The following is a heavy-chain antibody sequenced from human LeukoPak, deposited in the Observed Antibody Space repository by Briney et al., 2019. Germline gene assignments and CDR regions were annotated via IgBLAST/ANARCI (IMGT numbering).Heavy chain of an antibody. Sequence: PGGSLRLSCAASGFTFSSYAMSWVRQAPGKGLEWVSAISGSGGSTYYADSVKGRFTISRDNSKNTLYLRMNSLRAEDTAVYYCATLSVVVLPAELNWGQGTLVTVPS. CDR1: GFTFSSYA. V-gene: IGHV3-23*01. CDR2: ISGSGGST. CDR3: ATLSVVVLPAELN. D-gene: IGHD2-15*01. J-gene: IGHJ4*02.